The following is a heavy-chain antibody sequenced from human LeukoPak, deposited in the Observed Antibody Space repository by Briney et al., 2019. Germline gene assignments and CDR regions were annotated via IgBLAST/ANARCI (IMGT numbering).Heavy chain of an antibody. Sequence: PSETLSLTCGVSGASVSSIGYSWSWIRQPPGRGLEWIGYIYQSGSASYNPSLQSRVTISIDKSKNQFSLKLSSVTAADTAVYYCARYSSSSFNEAFDIWGQGTMVTVSS. CDR1: GASVSSIGYS. CDR2: IYQSGSA. V-gene: IGHV4-30-2*01. D-gene: IGHD6-6*01. CDR3: ARYSSSSFNEAFDI. J-gene: IGHJ3*02.